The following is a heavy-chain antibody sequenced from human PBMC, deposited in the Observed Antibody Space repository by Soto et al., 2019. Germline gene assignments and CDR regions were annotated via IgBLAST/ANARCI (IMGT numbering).Heavy chain of an antibody. J-gene: IGHJ4*02. Sequence: QVQLVQSGAEVSKPGASVKVSCKASGYTFTDYGLSWVRQAPGQGLEWMGWITAYNGNTNYAQKFQGRVTMTTDTSADTAYMELRGLRSDDTAVYFCAREARSYDSSAYYRPAHGGQGTLVTVSS. CDR1: GYTFTDYG. CDR2: ITAYNGNT. D-gene: IGHD3-22*01. V-gene: IGHV1-18*01. CDR3: AREARSYDSSAYYRPAH.